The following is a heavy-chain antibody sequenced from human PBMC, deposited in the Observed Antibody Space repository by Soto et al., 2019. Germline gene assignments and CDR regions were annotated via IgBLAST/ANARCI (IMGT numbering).Heavy chain of an antibody. Sequence: ASVKVSCKASGGTFSSYAISWVRQAPGQGLEWMGGIIPIFGTANYAQKFQGRVTITADESTSTAYMELSSLRSEDTAVYYCAREDRRDGYNYIFDYWGQGTLVTVSS. J-gene: IGHJ4*02. V-gene: IGHV1-69*13. CDR2: IIPIFGTA. D-gene: IGHD5-12*01. CDR3: AREDRRDGYNYIFDY. CDR1: GGTFSSYA.